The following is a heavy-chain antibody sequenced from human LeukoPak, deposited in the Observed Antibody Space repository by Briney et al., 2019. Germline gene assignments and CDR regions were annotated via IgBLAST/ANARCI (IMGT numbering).Heavy chain of an antibody. D-gene: IGHD4-23*01. CDR2: IYPGDSAT. J-gene: IGHJ4*02. V-gene: IGHV5-51*01. CDR3: ARVSDYGGNSEAIDY. CDR1: EYSFVTRW. Sequence: GESLKISCKSSEYSFVTRWIGWVRQMPGKGLEWMGLIYPGDSATRYSPSFQGQVTISADKSISTAYLHWSSLKASDTAMYYCARVSDYGGNSEAIDYWGQGTLVTVSS.